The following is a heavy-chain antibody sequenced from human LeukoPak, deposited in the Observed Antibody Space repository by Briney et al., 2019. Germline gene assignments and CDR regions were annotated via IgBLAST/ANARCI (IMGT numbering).Heavy chain of an antibody. D-gene: IGHD3-3*01. CDR3: ARGPYYDFWSGLIDP. CDR2: IKQDGSEK. J-gene: IGHJ5*02. CDR1: GFTFSSYS. Sequence: GGSLRLSCAASGFTFSSYSMNWVRQAPGKGLEWVANIKQDGSEKYYVDSVKGRFTISRDNAKNSLYLQMNSLRAEDTAVYYCARGPYYDFWSGLIDPWGQGTLVTVSS. V-gene: IGHV3-7*01.